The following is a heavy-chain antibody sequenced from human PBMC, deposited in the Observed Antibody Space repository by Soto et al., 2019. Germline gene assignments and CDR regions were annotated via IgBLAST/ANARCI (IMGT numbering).Heavy chain of an antibody. V-gene: IGHV3-49*04. Sequence: PVGSLRLSCTASGFTSGDYAMSWVRQAPGKGLEWVCFIRSKAYGGTTEYAASVKGRFTISRDDSKSIAYLQMNSLKTEDTAVYYCTRDRSETAMVDWGQGTLVTVSS. CDR3: TRDRSETAMVD. J-gene: IGHJ4*02. CDR1: GFTSGDYA. D-gene: IGHD5-18*01. CDR2: IRSKAYGGTT.